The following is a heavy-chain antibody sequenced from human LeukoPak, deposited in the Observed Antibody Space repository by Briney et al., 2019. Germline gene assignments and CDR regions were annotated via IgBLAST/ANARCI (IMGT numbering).Heavy chain of an antibody. V-gene: IGHV3-7*03. CDR3: AKGPGRDPNWFDP. CDR2: IKQDGSEK. D-gene: IGHD5-24*01. CDR1: GFTLSTYW. Sequence: PGGSLRLSCAASGFTLSTYWMSWVRQAPGKGLEWVANIKQDGSEKYYVDSVKGRFTISRDNSKNTLYLQMNSLRAEDTAIYYCAKGPGRDPNWFDPWGQGTLVTVSS. J-gene: IGHJ5*02.